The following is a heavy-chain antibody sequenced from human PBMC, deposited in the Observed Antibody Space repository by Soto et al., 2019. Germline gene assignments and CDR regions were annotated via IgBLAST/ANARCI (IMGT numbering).Heavy chain of an antibody. CDR3: AHLYAESGYDWRYDP. D-gene: IGHD5-12*01. CDR2: IYWDDDK. CDR1: GFSLSTKGVG. Sequence: VPTLVNPTQTLTLTCNFSGFSLSTKGVGVGWIRQPPGKALEWLGIIYWDDDKRYRPSLNNRLTITKDTSKNQVVLTMTNVDTVGTGTYFCAHLYAESGYDWRYDPWGQGTRVTVSS. V-gene: IGHV2-5*02. J-gene: IGHJ5*02.